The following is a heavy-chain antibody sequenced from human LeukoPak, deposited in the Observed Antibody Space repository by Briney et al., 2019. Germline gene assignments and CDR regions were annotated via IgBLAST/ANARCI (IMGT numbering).Heavy chain of an antibody. V-gene: IGHV1-69*04. D-gene: IGHD2-2*01. CDR2: IIPILAVA. J-gene: IGHJ5*02. CDR3: ARDCSSTSCTQFDP. Sequence: SVKVSCKASGATFSTYGVSWVRQAPGQGLEWMGSIIPILAVANYAQKFQGRVTITADKSTSTAYMELSSLRSEDTAVYYCARDCSSTSCTQFDPWGQGTLVTVSS. CDR1: GATFSTYG.